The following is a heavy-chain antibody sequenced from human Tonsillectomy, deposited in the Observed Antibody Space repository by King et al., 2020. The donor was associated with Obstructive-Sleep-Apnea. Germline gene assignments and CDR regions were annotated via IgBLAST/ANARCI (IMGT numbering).Heavy chain of an antibody. CDR3: ARWYYYDSSGYYYYYGMDV. D-gene: IGHD3-22*01. V-gene: IGHV1-8*01. J-gene: IGHJ6*02. Sequence: VQLVQSGAEVKKPGASVKVSCKASGYTFTSYDINWVRQATGQGLEWMGWMNPNSGNTGYAQKFQGRVTMTRNTSISTAYMELSSLRSEDTAVDYCARWYYYDSSGYYYYYGMDVWGQGTTVTVSS. CDR2: MNPNSGNT. CDR1: GYTFTSYD.